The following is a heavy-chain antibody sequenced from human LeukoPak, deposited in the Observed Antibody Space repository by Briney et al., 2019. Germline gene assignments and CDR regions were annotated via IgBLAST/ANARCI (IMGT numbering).Heavy chain of an antibody. D-gene: IGHD3-10*01. V-gene: IGHV1-69*01. CDR1: GGTFSSYA. Sequence: ASVKVSCKASGGTFSSYAISWVRQAPGQGLEWMGGIIPIFGTADYAQKFQGRVTITADESTSTAYMELSSLRSEDTAVYYCARSIITMVRGVIITGFDYWGQGTLVTVSS. CDR2: IIPIFGTA. J-gene: IGHJ4*02. CDR3: ARSIITMVRGVIITGFDY.